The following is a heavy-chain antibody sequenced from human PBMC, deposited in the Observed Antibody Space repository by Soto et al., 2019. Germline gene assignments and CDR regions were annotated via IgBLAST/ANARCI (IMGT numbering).Heavy chain of an antibody. V-gene: IGHV3-30*04. D-gene: IGHD4-17*01. J-gene: IGHJ4*02. CDR2: VSLNGNIL. CDR3: VRMTSMMYFFDH. Sequence: QVHLVESGGGVVQPGKSLTLSCAASGFTLSDHSMHWVRQAPGKGLEWVAHVSLNGNILQYADSVKGRFTISRDNSNNSVFLQMTGLRPADTAVYYCVRMTSMMYFFDHWGQGAQVTVSS. CDR1: GFTLSDHS.